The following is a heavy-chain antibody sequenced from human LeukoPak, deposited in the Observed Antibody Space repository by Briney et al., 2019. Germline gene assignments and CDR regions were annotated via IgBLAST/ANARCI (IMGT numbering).Heavy chain of an antibody. V-gene: IGHV3-30*02. D-gene: IGHD6-19*01. Sequence: GGSLRLSCAASGFTFSNYGMYWVRQAPGKGLEWVAFIRYDGNNKYYADSVRGRFTISRDNSKNTLYLHMNSLRAEDTAVYFCAKGSKAVLFTRDHYMDVWGKGTTVTISS. CDR3: AKGSKAVLFTRDHYMDV. J-gene: IGHJ6*03. CDR1: GFTFSNYG. CDR2: IRYDGNNK.